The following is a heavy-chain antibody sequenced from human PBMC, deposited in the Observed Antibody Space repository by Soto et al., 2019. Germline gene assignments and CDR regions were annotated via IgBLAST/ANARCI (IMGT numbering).Heavy chain of an antibody. Sequence: ETLSLTCTVSGGSISSYYWSWIRQPPGKGLEWIGYIYYSGSTNYNPSLKSRVTISVDTSKSQFSLKLSSVTAADTAVYYCARHRQQLELFDYWGQGTLVTVSS. D-gene: IGHD6-13*01. CDR3: ARHRQQLELFDY. J-gene: IGHJ4*02. V-gene: IGHV4-59*08. CDR2: IYYSGST. CDR1: GGSISSYY.